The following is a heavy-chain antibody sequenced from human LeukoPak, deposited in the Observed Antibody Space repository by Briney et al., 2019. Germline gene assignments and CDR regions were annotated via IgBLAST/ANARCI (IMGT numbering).Heavy chain of an antibody. CDR3: ASAVVVAAFSYYFDY. CDR2: IYHSGST. Sequence: SETLSLTCAVSGGSISSSNWWSWVRQPPGKGLEWIGEIYHSGSTYYNPSLKSRVTISVDTSKNQFSLKLSSVTAADTAVYYCASAVVVAAFSYYFDYWGQGTLVTVSS. CDR1: GGSISSSNW. V-gene: IGHV4-4*02. J-gene: IGHJ4*02. D-gene: IGHD2-15*01.